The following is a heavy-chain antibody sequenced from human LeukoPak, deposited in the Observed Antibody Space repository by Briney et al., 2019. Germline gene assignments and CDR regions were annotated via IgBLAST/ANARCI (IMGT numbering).Heavy chain of an antibody. D-gene: IGHD3-16*01. J-gene: IGHJ4*02. V-gene: IGHV1-2*02. CDR3: ARRQFITSDFDY. CDR2: INPNSGDP. Sequence: ASVKVSCKASGYTFTAYYLHWVRQAPGQGLEWMGWINPNSGDPNYAQNFQGRVTMTTDTSTRTAYMEVRSLRSDDTAVYYCARRQFITSDFDYWGQGTLVTVSS. CDR1: GYTFTAYY.